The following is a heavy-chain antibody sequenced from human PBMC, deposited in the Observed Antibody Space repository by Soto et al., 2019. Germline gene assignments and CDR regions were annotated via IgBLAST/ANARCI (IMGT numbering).Heavy chain of an antibody. D-gene: IGHD1-1*01. Sequence: PSETLSLTCTVSGASISGFDWSWIRKSAGKGLEWIGRIYATGTTDYNPSLKSRVMMSVDTSKKQFSLKLRSVTAADTAVYYCVRDGTKTLRDWFDPWGQGISVNVSS. J-gene: IGHJ5*02. CDR1: GASISGFD. CDR2: IYATGTT. CDR3: VRDGTKTLRDWFDP. V-gene: IGHV4-4*07.